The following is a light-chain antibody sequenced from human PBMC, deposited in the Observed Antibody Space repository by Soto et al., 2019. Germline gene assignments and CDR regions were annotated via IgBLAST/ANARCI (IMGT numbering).Light chain of an antibody. CDR2: KAS. J-gene: IGKJ3*01. CDR3: QQYNSYPLT. Sequence: DIPMTQSPSTLSASVGDRVTITCRASQSVTTWLAWYQQKPGKAPKLLIYKASSLESGVPSRFSGSGSGTEFTLTISSLQPDDFATYHCQQYNSYPLTFGPGTKVDVQ. CDR1: QSVTTW. V-gene: IGKV1-5*03.